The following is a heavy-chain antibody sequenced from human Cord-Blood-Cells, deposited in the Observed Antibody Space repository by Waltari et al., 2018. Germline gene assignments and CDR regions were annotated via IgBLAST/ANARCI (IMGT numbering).Heavy chain of an antibody. CDR2: IYSGGST. CDR3: ARTAGVSYYYGMDV. Sequence: EVQLVESGGGLVQPGFTVSSNYMSWVRQAPGKGLEWGSVIYSGGSTYYAESVKCRFTISRHNSKNPLYLQMNSLRAEDTAVYYCARTAGVSYYYGMDVWGQGTTVTVSS. CDR1: FTVSSNY. J-gene: IGHJ6*02. V-gene: IGHV3-53*04. D-gene: IGHD2-8*01.